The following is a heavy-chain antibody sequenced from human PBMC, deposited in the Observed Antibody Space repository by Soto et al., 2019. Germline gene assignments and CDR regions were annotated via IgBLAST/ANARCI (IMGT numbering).Heavy chain of an antibody. CDR2: IGHSGST. Sequence: SETLSLTCALYGGSFSGYYWSWIRQPPGKGLEWIGEIGHSGSTNYNPSLKSRVTISVDTSKNQFSLRLSSVTAADPAVYYCGRQVYYYFMDFWGKGTTVTVSS. CDR1: GGSFSGYY. CDR3: GRQVYYYFMDF. J-gene: IGHJ6*03. V-gene: IGHV4-34*01.